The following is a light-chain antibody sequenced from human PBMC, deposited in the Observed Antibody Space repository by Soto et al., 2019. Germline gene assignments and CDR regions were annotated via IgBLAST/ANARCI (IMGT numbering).Light chain of an antibody. CDR2: DAS. CDR1: QSVSSK. V-gene: IGKV3D-15*01. Sequence: EIVMTQSPATLSVSAGEGATLCCRASQSVSSKLAWYQPKPGQAPRLLIYDASNRATGIPARLSGSGSGTEFTLPIGSLQSEDSAVYYCQQYSSSPSFGQGTRLEIK. CDR3: QQYSSSPS. J-gene: IGKJ5*01.